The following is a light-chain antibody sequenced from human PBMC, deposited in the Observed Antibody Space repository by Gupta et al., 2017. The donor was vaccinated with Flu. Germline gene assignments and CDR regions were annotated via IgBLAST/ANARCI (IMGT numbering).Light chain of an antibody. CDR1: SSVVGGNND. Sequence: GSSSVVGGNNDCSWYQPHQAQAPKLIIYEVSKRPSGVPVRFSGSKSGTTVSLTVAGLQVEDEADYHGHSYAGNRFVFGTGTTLSVL. CDR3: HSYAGNRFV. CDR2: EVS. J-gene: IGLJ1*01. V-gene: IGLV2-8*01.